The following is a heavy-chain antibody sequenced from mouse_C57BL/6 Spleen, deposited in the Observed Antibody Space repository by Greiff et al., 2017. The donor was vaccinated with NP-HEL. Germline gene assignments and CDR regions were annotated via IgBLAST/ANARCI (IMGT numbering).Heavy chain of an antibody. CDR1: GFTFSSYA. V-gene: IGHV5-4*01. Sequence: DVQLQESGGGLVKPGGSLKLSCAASGFTFSSYAMSWVRQTPEKRLEWVATISDGGSYTYYPDNVKGRFTISRDNAKNNLYLQMSHLKSEDTAMYYCARVYGSRSYAMDYWGQGTSVTVSS. D-gene: IGHD1-1*01. J-gene: IGHJ4*01. CDR3: ARVYGSRSYAMDY. CDR2: ISDGGSYT.